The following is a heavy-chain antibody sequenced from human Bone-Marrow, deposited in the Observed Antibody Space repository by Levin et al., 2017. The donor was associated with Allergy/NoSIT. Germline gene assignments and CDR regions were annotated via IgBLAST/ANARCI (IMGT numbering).Heavy chain of an antibody. CDR3: ARLITGDPDY. V-gene: IGHV3-7*01. D-gene: IGHD7-27*01. J-gene: IGHJ4*02. CDR1: GFTFTTFW. CDR2: IKQDGSER. Sequence: SCVASGFTFTTFWMSWVRQAPGKGLEWVANIKQDGSERYYVDSVRGRFTISRDNAKNSLYLQMDSLKAEDTAMYYCARLITGDPDYWGQGTLVTVSS.